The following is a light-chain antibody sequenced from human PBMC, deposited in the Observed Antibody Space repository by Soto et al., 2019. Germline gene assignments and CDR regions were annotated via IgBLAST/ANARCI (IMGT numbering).Light chain of an antibody. J-gene: IGKJ2*01. V-gene: IGKV3-15*01. CDR3: QQYNGWPPFT. Sequence: DIEMTQSPATLAVSPGERATLSCRASQSVDSNLAWYQQKPAQAPRLLMYGASTRAYGIPARFSGGGSGTEFTLTISSLQSEDFAVYYCQQYNGWPPFTFGQGTKLEIK. CDR2: GAS. CDR1: QSVDSN.